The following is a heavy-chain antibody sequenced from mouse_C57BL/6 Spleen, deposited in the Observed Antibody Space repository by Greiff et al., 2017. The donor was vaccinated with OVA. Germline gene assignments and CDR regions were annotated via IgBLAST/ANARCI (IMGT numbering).Heavy chain of an antibody. J-gene: IGHJ2*01. Sequence: EVKLVESGPELVKPGASVKISCKASGYSFTDYNMNWVKQSNGKSLEWIGVINPNYGTTSYNQKFKGKATLTVDQSSSTAYMQLNSLTSEDSAVYYCARSNYGSSPYYFDYWGQGTTLTVSS. D-gene: IGHD1-1*01. CDR3: ARSNYGSSPYYFDY. V-gene: IGHV1-39*01. CDR2: INPNYGTT. CDR1: GYSFTDYN.